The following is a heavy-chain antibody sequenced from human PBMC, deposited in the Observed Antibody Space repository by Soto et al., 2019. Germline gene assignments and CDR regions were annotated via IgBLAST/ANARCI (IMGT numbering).Heavy chain of an antibody. J-gene: IGHJ4*02. D-gene: IGHD6-19*01. V-gene: IGHV3-30*18. CDR3: AKGIAVAVAIDY. Sequence: QVQLVESGGGVVQPGRSLRLSCAASGFTFSSYGMHWVRQAPGKGLEWVAVISYDGSNKYYADSVKGRFTISRDNSKNTLYLQMNSLRAEDTAVYYCAKGIAVAVAIDYWGQRTLVTVSS. CDR1: GFTFSSYG. CDR2: ISYDGSNK.